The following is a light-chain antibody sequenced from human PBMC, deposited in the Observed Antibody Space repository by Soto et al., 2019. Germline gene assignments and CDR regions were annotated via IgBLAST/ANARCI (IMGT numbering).Light chain of an antibody. CDR3: QQYNSYAGI. CDR2: DAS. CDR1: QGIGTW. Sequence: DIQMTQSPSTLSASVGHRVTITCRASQGIGTWLAWYQKKPGKAPKVLIYDASSLESGVPSRFSGSGSGAEFTLTISSLQADDSATYDCQQYNSYAGIFGEGTKLEIK. V-gene: IGKV1-5*01. J-gene: IGKJ2*01.